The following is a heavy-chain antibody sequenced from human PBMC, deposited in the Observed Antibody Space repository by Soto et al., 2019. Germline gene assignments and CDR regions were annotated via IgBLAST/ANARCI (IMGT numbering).Heavy chain of an antibody. D-gene: IGHD4-17*01. CDR1: GGSLSPNY. V-gene: IGHV4-59*08. J-gene: IGHJ5*02. CDR3: ARETYGDYVGYFDP. Sequence: PSETLSLTCTVSGGSLSPNYWSWILQPPGKGLEWIGYIYYGGTTTNNPSLNSRVAISIDTSKNQFSLTLRSVTAADTAVYYCARETYGDYVGYFDPWGQRIQVTVSS. CDR2: IYYGGTT.